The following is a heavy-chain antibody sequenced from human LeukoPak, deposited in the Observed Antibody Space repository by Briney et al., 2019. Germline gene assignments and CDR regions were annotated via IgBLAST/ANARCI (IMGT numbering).Heavy chain of an antibody. CDR1: GFTFSSYG. Sequence: GGSLRLSCAASGFTFSSYGMHWVRQAPGKGLEWVAVISYDGSNKYYADSVKGRFTISRDNSKNTLYLQMNSLRAEDTAVYYCAKDYGYCSSTSCLYFDYWGQGTLVTVSS. CDR2: ISYDGSNK. CDR3: AKDYGYCSSTSCLYFDY. V-gene: IGHV3-30*18. J-gene: IGHJ4*02. D-gene: IGHD2-2*03.